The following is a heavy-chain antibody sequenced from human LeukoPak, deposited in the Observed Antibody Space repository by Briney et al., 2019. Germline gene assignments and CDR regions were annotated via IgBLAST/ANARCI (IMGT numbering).Heavy chain of an antibody. V-gene: IGHV4-4*07. CDR1: GGSISSYY. CDR2: IYTSGST. CDR3: ARGVGIGYYGSGSYIGYYFDY. Sequence: SETLSPTCTVSGGSISSYYWSWIRQPAGKGLEWIGRIYTSGSTNYNPSLKSRVTMSVDTSKNQFSLKLSSVTAADTAVYYCARGVGIGYYGSGSYIGYYFDYWGQGTLATVSS. J-gene: IGHJ4*02. D-gene: IGHD3-10*01.